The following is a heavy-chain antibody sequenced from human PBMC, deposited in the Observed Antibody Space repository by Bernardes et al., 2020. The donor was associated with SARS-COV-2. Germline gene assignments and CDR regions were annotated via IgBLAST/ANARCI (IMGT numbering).Heavy chain of an antibody. CDR2: MSPNSGNT. J-gene: IGHJ4*02. CDR3: ARRPFWGYRFDF. CDR1: GYTFTSYD. Sequence: ASVKVSCKTSGYTFTSYDINWVRQATGQGLEWMGWMSPNSGNTGYAQKFQGRVTMARNTSINTAYMELNTLTSEDTAVYYCARRPFWGYRFDFWGQGTLVTVSS. D-gene: IGHD3-16*01. V-gene: IGHV1-8*01.